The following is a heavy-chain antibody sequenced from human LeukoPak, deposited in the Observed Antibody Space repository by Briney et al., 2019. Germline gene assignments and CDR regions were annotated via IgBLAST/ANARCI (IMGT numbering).Heavy chain of an antibody. J-gene: IGHJ4*02. V-gene: IGHV1-69*01. D-gene: IGHD2-15*01. Sequence: SVKVSCKASGGTFSSYAISWVQQAPGQGLEWMGGVIPIFGTANYAQKFQGRVTITADESTSTAYMELSSLRSEDTAVYYCARARGTRYCSGGSCYSLGGAFDYWGQGTLVTVSS. CDR2: VIPIFGTA. CDR3: ARARGTRYCSGGSCYSLGGAFDY. CDR1: GGTFSSYA.